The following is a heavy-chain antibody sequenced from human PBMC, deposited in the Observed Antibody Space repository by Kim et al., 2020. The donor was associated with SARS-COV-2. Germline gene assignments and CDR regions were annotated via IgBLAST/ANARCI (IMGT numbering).Heavy chain of an antibody. CDR3: ARERIAAARTYFQH. CDR2: ISYDGSNK. V-gene: IGHV3-30-3*01. J-gene: IGHJ1*01. Sequence: GGSLRLSCAASGFTFSSYAMHWVRQAPGKGLEWVAVISYDGSNKYYADSVKGRFTISRDNSKNTLYLQMNSLRAEDTAVYYCARERIAAARTYFQHWGQGTLVTVSS. D-gene: IGHD6-13*01. CDR1: GFTFSSYA.